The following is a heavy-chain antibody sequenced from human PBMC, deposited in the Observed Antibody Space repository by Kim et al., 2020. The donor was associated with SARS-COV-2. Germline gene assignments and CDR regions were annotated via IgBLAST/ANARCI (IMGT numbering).Heavy chain of an antibody. J-gene: IGHJ6*02. Sequence: SETLSLTCAVYVGSLSGYHWTWIRQPPGKGLEWIGEINHSGNTNCNPSLKSRVTISLDTSKNQFSLKLRSMTAADTAVYYCARDRAGVVPSPILGIGPHYDFYAMDVWGQGTTVTVSS. CDR3: ARDRAGVVPSPILGIGPHYDFYAMDV. D-gene: IGHD3-3*01. CDR1: VGSLSGYH. CDR2: INHSGNT. V-gene: IGHV4-34*01.